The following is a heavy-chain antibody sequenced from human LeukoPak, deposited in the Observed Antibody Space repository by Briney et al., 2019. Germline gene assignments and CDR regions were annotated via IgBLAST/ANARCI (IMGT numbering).Heavy chain of an antibody. CDR1: GGSISSYY. Sequence: PSETLSLTCTVSGGSISSYYWSWIRQPPGKGLEWIGYICYSGSTNYNPSLKSRVTISVDTSKNQFSLKLSSVTAADTAVYYCARDREYYDSSGYYYKSGAFDIWGQGTMVTVSS. J-gene: IGHJ3*02. D-gene: IGHD3-22*01. V-gene: IGHV4-59*12. CDR2: ICYSGST. CDR3: ARDREYYDSSGYYYKSGAFDI.